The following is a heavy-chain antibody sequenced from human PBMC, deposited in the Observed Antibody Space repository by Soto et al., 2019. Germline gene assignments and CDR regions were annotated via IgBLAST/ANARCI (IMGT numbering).Heavy chain of an antibody. J-gene: IGHJ5*02. CDR1: GDSISGGASF. D-gene: IGHD2-2*01. CDR2: VYYSGSS. V-gene: IGHV4-31*03. CDR3: AKLSCTSSTCYFPGWFDP. Sequence: SETLSLTCTVSGDSISGGASFWSWIRQPPGKGLEWIANVYYSGSSYYNPSLKSRLTISVDTTKNQFSLQLKSMTAADTAVYYCAKLSCTSSTCYFPGWFDPWVQGTLVTSPQ.